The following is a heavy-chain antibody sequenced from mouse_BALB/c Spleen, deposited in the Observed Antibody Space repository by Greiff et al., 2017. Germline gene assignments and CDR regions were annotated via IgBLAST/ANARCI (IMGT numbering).Heavy chain of an antibody. D-gene: IGHD1-1*01. Sequence: VQLQESGAELARPGASVKLSCKASGYTFTSYWMPWVKQRPGQGLEWIGAIYPGDGDTRYTQKFKGKATLTADKSSSTAYMKLSSLASEDSAVYYCARSRTVVAPMDDWGQGTSVTVSS. CDR1: GYTFTSYW. CDR2: IYPGDGDT. J-gene: IGHJ4*01. V-gene: IGHV1-87*01. CDR3: ARSRTVVAPMDD.